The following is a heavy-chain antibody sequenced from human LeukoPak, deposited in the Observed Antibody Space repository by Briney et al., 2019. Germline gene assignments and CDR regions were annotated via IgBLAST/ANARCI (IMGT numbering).Heavy chain of an antibody. D-gene: IGHD3-16*01. Sequence: GGSLRLSCTVSGFTFSSNSMSWVRQAPGKGLEWVANIKQDGSEKYYVDSVKGRFTTSRDNAKNSLYLQMSSLRAEDTAVYYCARVFSAGGGYFDYWGQGTLVTVSS. J-gene: IGHJ4*02. V-gene: IGHV3-7*01. CDR2: IKQDGSEK. CDR3: ARVFSAGGGYFDY. CDR1: GFTFSSNS.